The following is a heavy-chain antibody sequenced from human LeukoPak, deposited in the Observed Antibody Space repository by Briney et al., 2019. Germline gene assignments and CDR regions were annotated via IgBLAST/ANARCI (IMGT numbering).Heavy chain of an antibody. Sequence: QPGGSLRLSCAASGFTFSSYGMNWVRQAPGKGLEWVSYISDSSSTIYYADSVKGRLTISRDNAKNSLYLQMNSLRAEDMAVYYCARWGATGYGDYWGQGTLVTVSS. V-gene: IGHV3-48*03. D-gene: IGHD3-9*01. J-gene: IGHJ4*02. CDR2: ISDSSSTI. CDR1: GFTFSSYG. CDR3: ARWGATGYGDY.